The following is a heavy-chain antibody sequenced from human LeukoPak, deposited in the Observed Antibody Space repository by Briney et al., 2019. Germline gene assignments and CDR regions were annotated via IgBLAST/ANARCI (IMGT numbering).Heavy chain of an antibody. D-gene: IGHD3-10*01. J-gene: IGHJ4*02. CDR3: ARDQTGSEGIIDY. V-gene: IGHV4-59*01. CDR1: GGSISSYY. Sequence: SETLSLTCTVSGGSISSYYWSWIRQPPGKGLEWIGYIYYSGSTNYNPSLKSRVSISVDTSKNQFSLKLSSVTAADTAAYYCARDQTGSEGIIDYWGQGTLVTVSS. CDR2: IYYSGST.